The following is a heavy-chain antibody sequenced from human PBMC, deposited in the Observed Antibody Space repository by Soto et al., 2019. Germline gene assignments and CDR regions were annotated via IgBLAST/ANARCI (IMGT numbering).Heavy chain of an antibody. CDR3: AKDIKSYEFWTGYYEY. Sequence: PGGSLRLSCAASGFTFDDYAMHWVRQAPGKGLEKVSVISWNSGSIAFADSVKGRFTISRDNAKNSLYLQMNSLRAEDSALYYCAKDIKSYEFWTGYYEYWGQGTLVTVSS. J-gene: IGHJ4*02. CDR1: GFTFDDYA. CDR2: ISWNSGSI. D-gene: IGHD3-3*01. V-gene: IGHV3-9*01.